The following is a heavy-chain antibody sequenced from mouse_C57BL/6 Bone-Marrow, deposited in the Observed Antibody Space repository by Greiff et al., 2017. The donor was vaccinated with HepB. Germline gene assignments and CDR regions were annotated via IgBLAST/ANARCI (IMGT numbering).Heavy chain of an antibody. V-gene: IGHV5-17*01. Sequence: VQLKESGGGLVKPGGSLKLSCAASGFTFSDYGLHWVRQAPEKGLEWVAYISSGSSTIYYADTVKGRFTISSDTAKNTLFLQMTSLRSEDTAMYYCARPAWFAYWGQGTLVTVSA. CDR2: ISSGSSTI. CDR1: GFTFSDYG. CDR3: ARPAWFAY. J-gene: IGHJ3*01.